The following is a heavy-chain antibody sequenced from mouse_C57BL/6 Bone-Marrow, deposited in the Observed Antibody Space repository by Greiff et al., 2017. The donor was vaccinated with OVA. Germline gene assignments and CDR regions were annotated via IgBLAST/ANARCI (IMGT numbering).Heavy chain of an antibody. Sequence: DVKLVESGGGLVKPGGSLKLSCAASGFTFSDYGMHWVRQAPEKGLEWVAYISSGSGTIYYADTVKGRFTISRDNAKNTLFLQMTSLRSEDTAMYYCAREERLPDYWGQGTTLTVSS. J-gene: IGHJ2*01. V-gene: IGHV5-17*01. CDR1: GFTFSDYG. CDR2: ISSGSGTI. D-gene: IGHD2-2*01. CDR3: AREERLPDY.